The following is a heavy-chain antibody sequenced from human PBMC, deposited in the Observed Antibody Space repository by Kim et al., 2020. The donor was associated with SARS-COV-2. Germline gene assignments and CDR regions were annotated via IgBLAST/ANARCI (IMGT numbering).Heavy chain of an antibody. J-gene: IGHJ4*02. V-gene: IGHV3-23*01. Sequence: GGSLRLSCAASGFPFSRHAMSWARQAAGKGLEWVSAIGSTGGTYYADSAKGRFTISRDNSKNTLYLQLNSMRAEDTAVYFCSAGPTYYWDYWGEGTLVTV. CDR3: SAGPTYYWDY. CDR2: IGSTGGT. D-gene: IGHD3-10*01. CDR1: GFPFSRHA.